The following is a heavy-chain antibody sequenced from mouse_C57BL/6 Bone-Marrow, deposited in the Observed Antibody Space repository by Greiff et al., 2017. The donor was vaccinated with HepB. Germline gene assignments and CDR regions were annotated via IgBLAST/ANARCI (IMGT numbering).Heavy chain of an antibody. CDR1: GFTFTDYY. J-gene: IGHJ4*01. Sequence: EVKLMESGGGLVQPGGSLSLSCAASGFTFTDYYMSWVRQPPGKALEWLGFIRNKANGYTTEYSASVKGRFTISRDNSQSILYLQMNALRAEDSDTYYCARSNWDYAMDNWSQGTSVTVCS. CDR3: ARSNWDYAMDN. V-gene: IGHV7-3*01. D-gene: IGHD4-1*01. CDR2: IRNKANGYTT.